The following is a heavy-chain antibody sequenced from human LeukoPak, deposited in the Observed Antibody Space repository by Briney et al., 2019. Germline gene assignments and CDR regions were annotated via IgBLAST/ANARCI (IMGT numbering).Heavy chain of an antibody. Sequence: GGSLRLSCEASGFTFSSYWMSWVRQAPGKGLEWVANIKTDGSEKYYVDSVKGRFTISRDNAKNSLYLQMNSLRAEDTAVYYCARDYTGYFPWGQGTLVIVTS. CDR1: GFTFSSYW. V-gene: IGHV3-7*03. CDR3: ARDYTGYFP. J-gene: IGHJ5*02. CDR2: IKTDGSEK. D-gene: IGHD3-9*01.